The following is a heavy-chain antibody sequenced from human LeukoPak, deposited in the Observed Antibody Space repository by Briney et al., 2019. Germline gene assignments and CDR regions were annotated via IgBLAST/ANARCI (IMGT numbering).Heavy chain of an antibody. Sequence: SETLSLTCTVSGGSISSSSYYWSWIRQPPGKGLEWVGHIYYLGSTNYNPSLKSRVTISIDTSKNYFSLKLNSVIAADTAVYYCARDRPGSYWYFDLWGRGTLVTVSS. CDR1: GGSISSSSYY. V-gene: IGHV4-61*03. CDR3: ARDRPGSYWYFDL. J-gene: IGHJ2*01. CDR2: IYYLGST. D-gene: IGHD3-10*01.